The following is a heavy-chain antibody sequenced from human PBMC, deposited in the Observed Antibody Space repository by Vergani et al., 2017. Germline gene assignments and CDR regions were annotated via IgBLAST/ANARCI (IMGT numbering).Heavy chain of an antibody. CDR3: ARSGTRDSSWYYYYYGMDV. D-gene: IGHD6-13*01. Sequence: QVQLQESGPGLVKPSETLSLTCTVSGSSISSYYWSWIRQLPGKGLEWIGYIYYSGSTNYNPSLKSRVTISVDTSKNQFSLKLSSVTAADTAVYYCARSGTRDSSWYYYYYGMDVWGQGTTVTVSS. CDR1: GSSISSYY. V-gene: IGHV4-59*01. CDR2: IYYSGST. J-gene: IGHJ6*02.